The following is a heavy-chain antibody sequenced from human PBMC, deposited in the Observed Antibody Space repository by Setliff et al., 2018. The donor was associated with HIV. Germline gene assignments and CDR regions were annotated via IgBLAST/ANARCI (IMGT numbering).Heavy chain of an antibody. CDR1: GYTFSNYD. V-gene: IGHV1-8*02. CDR3: ARAREMATINYFYYYMDV. J-gene: IGHJ6*03. CDR2: MNPNSGNT. Sequence: ASVKVSCKASGYTFSNYDINWVRQGTGQGLEWMGWMNPNSGNTGYAQKFQGRVTMTRDTSISTAYMELSSLTSEDTAVYYCARAREMATINYFYYYMDVWGKGTTVTV. D-gene: IGHD5-12*01.